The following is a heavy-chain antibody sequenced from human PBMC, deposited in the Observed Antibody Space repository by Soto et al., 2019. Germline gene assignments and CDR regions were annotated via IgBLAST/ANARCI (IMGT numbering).Heavy chain of an antibody. CDR3: AREYSGYDSRAFDI. CDR1: GYTFTGYY. V-gene: IGHV1-2*04. J-gene: IGHJ3*02. CDR2: INPNSGGT. D-gene: IGHD5-12*01. Sequence: ASVKVSCKASGYTFTGYYMHWVRQAPGQGLEWMGWINPNSGGTNYAQKFQGWVTMTRDTSISTAYMELSRLRSDDTAVYYCAREYSGYDSRAFDIWGQGTMVTVSS.